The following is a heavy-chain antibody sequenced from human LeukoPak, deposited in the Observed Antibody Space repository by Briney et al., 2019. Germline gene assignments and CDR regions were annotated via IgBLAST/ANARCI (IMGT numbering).Heavy chain of an antibody. J-gene: IGHJ3*02. D-gene: IGHD3-22*01. Sequence: GRSLRLSCAASGFTFDDYAMHWVRQAPGKGLEGVSGISWNSGSIGYADSVKGRFTISRDNAKNSLYLQMNSLRAEDTALYYCAKDYYYDSSGKTGGAFDIWGQGTMVSVSS. CDR2: ISWNSGSI. CDR3: AKDYYYDSSGKTGGAFDI. V-gene: IGHV3-9*01. CDR1: GFTFDDYA.